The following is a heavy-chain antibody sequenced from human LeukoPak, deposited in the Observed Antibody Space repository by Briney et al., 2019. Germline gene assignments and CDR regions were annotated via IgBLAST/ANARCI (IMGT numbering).Heavy chain of an antibody. D-gene: IGHD1-1*01. CDR1: GGSMAYGSFY. Sequence: PSETLSLTCTVSGGSMAYGSFYWGWIRQPPGKGLEWFASIYYSGSTYYNPSLKSRVTISVDTSKNQFSLRLSSVTAADTAVYYCARHGNTVTDRSYYFNYWGPGTLVTVSS. J-gene: IGHJ4*02. CDR3: ARHGNTVTDRSYYFNY. CDR2: IYYSGST. V-gene: IGHV4-39*01.